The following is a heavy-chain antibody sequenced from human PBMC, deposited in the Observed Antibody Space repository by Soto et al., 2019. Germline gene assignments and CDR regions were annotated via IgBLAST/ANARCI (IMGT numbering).Heavy chain of an antibody. CDR3: ARGKGRLRLGWFDP. CDR1: GGSFSGYY. CDR2: INHSGST. V-gene: IGHV4-34*01. J-gene: IGHJ5*02. Sequence: SETLSLTCAVYGGSFSGYYWSWIRQPPGKGLEWIGEINHSGSTNYNPSLKSRVTISVDTSKNQFSLKLSSVTAADTAVYYCARGKGRLRLGWFDPWGQGTLVTVSS. D-gene: IGHD5-12*01.